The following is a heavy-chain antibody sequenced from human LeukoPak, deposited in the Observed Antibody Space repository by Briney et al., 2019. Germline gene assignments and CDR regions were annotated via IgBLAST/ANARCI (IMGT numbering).Heavy chain of an antibody. J-gene: IGHJ4*02. V-gene: IGHV3-74*01. CDR2: INSDGSST. CDR3: ARSSRDGYNADYFDY. Sequence: GGSLRLSCAASGFTFSSYWMHWVRQAPGKGLVWVSRINSDGSSTSYADSVKGRFTISRDNAKNTLYLQMNSLRAEDTAVYYCARSSRDGYNADYFDYWGQGTLVTVSS. CDR1: GFTFSSYW. D-gene: IGHD5-24*01.